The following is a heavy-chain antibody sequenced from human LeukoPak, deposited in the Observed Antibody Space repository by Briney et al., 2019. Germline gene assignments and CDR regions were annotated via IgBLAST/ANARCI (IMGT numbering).Heavy chain of an antibody. V-gene: IGHV1-46*01. CDR2: INPSGGST. CDR3: ARRLGDGDYVYYFDY. D-gene: IGHD4-17*01. CDR1: GYTFTSYY. J-gene: IGHJ4*02. Sequence: ASVKVSCKASGYTFTSYYMHWVRLAPGQGLEWMGIINPSGGSTSYAQKFQGRVTMTRDTSTSTVYMELSSLRSEDTAVYYCARRLGDGDYVYYFDYWGQGTLVTVSS.